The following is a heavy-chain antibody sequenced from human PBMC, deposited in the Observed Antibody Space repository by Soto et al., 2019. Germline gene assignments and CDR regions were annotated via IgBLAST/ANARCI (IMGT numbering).Heavy chain of an antibody. CDR2: IYYSGST. CDR3: ARPRRGYSGYDHYYFDY. Sequence: SETLSLTCTVSGGSISSSSYYWGWIRQPPGKGLEWIGSIYYSGSTYYNPSLKSRVTISIDTSKNQFSLKLSSVTAADTAVYYCARPRRGYSGYDHYYFDYWGQGTLVTVSS. V-gene: IGHV4-39*01. J-gene: IGHJ4*02. CDR1: GGSISSSSYY. D-gene: IGHD5-12*01.